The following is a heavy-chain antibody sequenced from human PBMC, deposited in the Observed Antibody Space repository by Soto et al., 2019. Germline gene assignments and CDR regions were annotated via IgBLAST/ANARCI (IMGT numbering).Heavy chain of an antibody. CDR2: ISGSGGST. CDR3: AKDLRYGLASRTGITIFGVVTN. V-gene: IGHV3-23*01. D-gene: IGHD3-3*01. CDR1: GFTFSSYA. Sequence: EVQLLESGGGLVQPGGSLRLSCAASGFTFSSYAMSWVRQAPGKGLEWVSAISGSGGSTYYADSVKGRFTISRDNSKNTLYLQMNSLRAEDTAVYYCAKDLRYGLASRTGITIFGVVTNWGQGTLVTVSS. J-gene: IGHJ4*02.